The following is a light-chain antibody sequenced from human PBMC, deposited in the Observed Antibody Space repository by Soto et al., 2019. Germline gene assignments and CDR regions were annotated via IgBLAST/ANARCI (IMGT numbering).Light chain of an antibody. Sequence: EIVMTQSPATLSVSPGARATLSCRASQSVDSNYLAWYQQKPGQAPRLLIYGASSRATGIPGRFSGSGSGTDFTLTISRLEPEDFAVYYCQQYGRSPFTFGPGTKVDIK. CDR2: GAS. CDR3: QQYGRSPFT. CDR1: QSVDSNY. J-gene: IGKJ3*01. V-gene: IGKV3-20*01.